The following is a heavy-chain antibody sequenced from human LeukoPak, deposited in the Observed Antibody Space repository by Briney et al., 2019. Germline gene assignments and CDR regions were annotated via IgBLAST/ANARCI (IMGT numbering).Heavy chain of an antibody. Sequence: GGSLRLSCAASGFTFSTYAMHWVRQAPGKGLEYVSAIKNNGGGTYYASSVQGRFTVSRDNSGSTLYLQMDSLRPDDMAIYYCARVQSTVRGIQGPFDLWGQGTLVTVS. CDR1: GFTFSTYA. D-gene: IGHD3-10*01. CDR3: ARVQSTVRGIQGPFDL. CDR2: IKNNGGGT. V-gene: IGHV3-64*01. J-gene: IGHJ4*02.